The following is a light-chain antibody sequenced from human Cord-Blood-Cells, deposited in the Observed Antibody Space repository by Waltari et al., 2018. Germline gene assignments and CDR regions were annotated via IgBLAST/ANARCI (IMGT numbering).Light chain of an antibody. Sequence: QSALTQPRSVSGPPGQSVTISCTGTSSVVGGYNFVSCYQQHPGKAPKLMIYDVSKRPSGVPDRFSGSKSGNTASLTISGLQAEDEADYYCCSYAGSYTWVFGGGTKLTVL. CDR2: DVS. V-gene: IGLV2-11*01. CDR3: CSYAGSYTWV. J-gene: IGLJ3*02. CDR1: SSVVGGYNF.